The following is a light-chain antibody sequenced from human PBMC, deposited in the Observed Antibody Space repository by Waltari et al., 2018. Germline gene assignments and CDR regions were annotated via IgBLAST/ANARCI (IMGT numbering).Light chain of an antibody. J-gene: IGLJ3*02. Sequence: QSVLTQPPSVSGAPGQTVTISCTGSGSNIGAGYDVHWYQQVPRAAPKLPIYGITSLPLGVPYRFFGSTAGTSASLAITGLQAEDEAVYYCQSYDTSLTVVFGGGTKLTVL. CDR2: GIT. CDR3: QSYDTSLTVV. V-gene: IGLV1-40*01. CDR1: GSNIGAGYD.